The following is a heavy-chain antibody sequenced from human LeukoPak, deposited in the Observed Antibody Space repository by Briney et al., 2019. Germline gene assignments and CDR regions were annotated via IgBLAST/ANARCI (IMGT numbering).Heavy chain of an antibody. Sequence: PGGSLRLSCAASGFTFSSYWMHWVRQAPGKGLVWVSRINTDGSSTSYADSVKGRFTISRDNAKNTLYLQMNSLRAEDTAVYYCAREPYSGYDFDYWGQGTLVTVSS. CDR3: AREPYSGYDFDY. V-gene: IGHV3-74*01. CDR2: INTDGSST. CDR1: GFTFSSYW. D-gene: IGHD5-12*01. J-gene: IGHJ4*02.